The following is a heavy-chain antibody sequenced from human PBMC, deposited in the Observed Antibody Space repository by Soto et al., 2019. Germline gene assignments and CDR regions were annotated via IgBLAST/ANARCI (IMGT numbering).Heavy chain of an antibody. J-gene: IGHJ2*01. CDR3: ARDPGMATTWIDWYFDL. CDR1: GFTFSSYG. CDR2: ISSSGSTI. D-gene: IGHD1-1*01. Sequence: VQLVESGGGVVQPGRSLRLSCAASGFTFSSYGMHWVRQAPGKGLEWVSYISSSGSTIYYADSVKGRFTISRDNAKNSLYLQMNSLRAEDTAVYYCARDPGMATTWIDWYFDLWGRGTLVTVSS. V-gene: IGHV3-48*04.